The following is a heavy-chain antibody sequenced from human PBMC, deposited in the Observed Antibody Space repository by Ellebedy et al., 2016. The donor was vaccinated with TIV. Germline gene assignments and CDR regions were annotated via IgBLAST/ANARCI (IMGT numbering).Heavy chain of an antibody. CDR3: ARGVTMIVQDLRGYYYYGMDV. CDR2: IIPIFGTA. J-gene: IGHJ6*02. D-gene: IGHD3-22*01. V-gene: IGHV1-69*05. Sequence: SVKVSCXASGGTFSSYAISWVRQAPGQGLEWMGGIIPIFGTANYAQKFQGRVTMTRDTSTSTVYMELSSLRSEDTAVYYCARGVTMIVQDLRGYYYYGMDVWGQGTTVTVSS. CDR1: GGTFSSYA.